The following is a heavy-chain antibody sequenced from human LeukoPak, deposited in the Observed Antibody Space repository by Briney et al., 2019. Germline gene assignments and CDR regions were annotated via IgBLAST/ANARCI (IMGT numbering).Heavy chain of an antibody. V-gene: IGHV3-23*01. CDR1: GFTFSSFA. CDR3: ARARLYCSSGTCSEHPATLSGWDV. J-gene: IGHJ6*01. Sequence: PGGSLRLSCAASGFTFSSFAMNWVRQAPGKGLEWVSLITNSGVTTHYADSVKGRFTISRDNSRNTLYLQLNSLRADDTALYYCARARLYCSSGTCSEHPATLSGWDVWREGTTVTVSS. D-gene: IGHD2-15*01. CDR2: ITNSGVTT.